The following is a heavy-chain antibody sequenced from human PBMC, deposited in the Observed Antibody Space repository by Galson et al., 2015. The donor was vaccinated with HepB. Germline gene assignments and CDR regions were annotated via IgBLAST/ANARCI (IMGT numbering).Heavy chain of an antibody. CDR1: GGSITSSSYY. V-gene: IGHV4-39*01. CDR3: ARPNNNS. J-gene: IGHJ4*02. CDR2: MYYTGTV. D-gene: IGHD1-14*01. Sequence: ETLSLTCTVSGGSITSSSYYWGWIRQPPGEGLEWIGTMYYTGTVYYNPSLKSRVSISVDTSKNHFSLTLNSVTAADTAVYYCARPNNNSWGQGTLVIVSS.